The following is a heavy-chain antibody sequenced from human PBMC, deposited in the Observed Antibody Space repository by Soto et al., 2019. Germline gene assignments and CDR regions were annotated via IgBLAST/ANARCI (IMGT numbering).Heavy chain of an antibody. CDR1: GGSISSYY. CDR3: ARSIAGALDV. D-gene: IGHD6-6*01. J-gene: IGHJ6*02. CDR2: IYYSGST. Sequence: SETLSLTCTVSGGSISSYYWSWIRQPPGKGLEWIGYIYYSGSTNYNPSLKSRVTISVDTSKNQFSLKLSSVTAADTAVYYCARSIAGALDVWGQGTTVTVSS. V-gene: IGHV4-59*01.